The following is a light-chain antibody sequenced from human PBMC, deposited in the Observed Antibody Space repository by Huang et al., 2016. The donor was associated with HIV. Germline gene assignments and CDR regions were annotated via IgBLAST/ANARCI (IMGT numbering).Light chain of an antibody. CDR2: CAS. CDR3: QQYYSTPLT. Sequence: DIVMTQSPDSLAVSLGERATINCKSSQSVLYSSNNKNYLAWYQQKPGQPPKRRIYCASTRESGVPDRFRGSGSGTDFTLTISSLQAEDVAVYYCQQYYSTPLTFGGGTKVEIK. CDR1: QSVLYSSNNKNY. J-gene: IGKJ4*01. V-gene: IGKV4-1*01.